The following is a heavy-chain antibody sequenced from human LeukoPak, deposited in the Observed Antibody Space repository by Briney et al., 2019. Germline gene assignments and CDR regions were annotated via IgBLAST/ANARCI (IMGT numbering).Heavy chain of an antibody. D-gene: IGHD3-3*01. CDR3: ARLRGLTASGYYAPQDYYYYYMDV. J-gene: IGHJ6*03. Sequence: SETLSLTCTVSGGSSSNNYYWGWIRQPPGKGLEWIASISYGGSTYYNPSLKSRVTISVDTSKNQFSLNLISVTAADTGVYYCARLRGLTASGYYAPQDYYYYYMDVWGKGTTVTVSS. CDR1: GGSSSNNYY. V-gene: IGHV4-39*01. CDR2: ISYGGST.